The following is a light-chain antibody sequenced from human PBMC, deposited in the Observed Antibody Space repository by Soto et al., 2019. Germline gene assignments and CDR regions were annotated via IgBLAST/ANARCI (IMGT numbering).Light chain of an antibody. V-gene: IGKV3-15*01. CDR1: QSVSSN. CDR3: QQYNNWPPWT. Sequence: EIVMTQSPATLSVSPGERATLSCRASQSVSSNLAWYQQKPGQAPRLLIYGASTRATGIPARCSGSGSGTEFTLTISSLLSEDFAVYCCQQYNNWPPWTFGQGTKVDIK. J-gene: IGKJ1*01. CDR2: GAS.